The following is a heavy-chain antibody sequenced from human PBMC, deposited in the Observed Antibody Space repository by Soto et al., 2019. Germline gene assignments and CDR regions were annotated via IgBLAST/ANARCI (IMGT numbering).Heavy chain of an antibody. V-gene: IGHV3-30*03. J-gene: IGHJ1*01. CDR2: ISHDGSNR. CDR1: GFTFSTSV. CDR3: VREDESSGYAGTFHH. D-gene: IGHD3-22*01. Sequence: QVQLVESGGGVVQPGTSLTLSCAASGFTFSTSVMHWVRQAPGKGLEWVALISHDGSNRVYIDSVKGRFTISRDDSKNXXXXXXNSXRXXDTXXYYXVREDESSGYAGTFHHWGQGTLVIVSS.